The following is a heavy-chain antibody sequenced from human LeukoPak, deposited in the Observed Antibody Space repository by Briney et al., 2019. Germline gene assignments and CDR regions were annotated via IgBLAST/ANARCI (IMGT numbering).Heavy chain of an antibody. CDR1: GFPFSSYG. CDR3: ARDTGWYFDL. Sequence: GGSLTLSCAASGFPFSSYGMHWVRQAPGKGLEWVAVLSYDGSNEYYADSVKGRFTISRDNAKNTLYLQMISLRVEDTAVYYCARDTGWYFDLWGRGTLVTVSS. CDR2: LSYDGSNE. J-gene: IGHJ2*01. D-gene: IGHD5-18*01. V-gene: IGHV3-30*03.